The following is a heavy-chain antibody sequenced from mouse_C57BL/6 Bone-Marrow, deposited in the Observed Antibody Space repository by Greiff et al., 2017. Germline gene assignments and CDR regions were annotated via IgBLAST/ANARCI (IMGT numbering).Heavy chain of an antibody. CDR2: IDPSDSET. V-gene: IGHV1-52*01. Sequence: QVQLQQPGAELVRPGSSVKLSCKASGYTFTSYWMHWVKQRPIQGLEWIGNIDPSDSETHYNQKFKDKATLTVDKSSSTAYMQLSSLTSEDSAVYYCARHGSSWNWYFDVWGTGTTVTVS. J-gene: IGHJ1*03. CDR1: GYTFTSYW. CDR3: ARHGSSWNWYFDV. D-gene: IGHD1-1*01.